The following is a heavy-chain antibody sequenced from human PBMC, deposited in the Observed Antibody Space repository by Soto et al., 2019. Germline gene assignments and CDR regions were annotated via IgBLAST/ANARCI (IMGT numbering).Heavy chain of an antibody. D-gene: IGHD3-3*01. CDR2: MKQDGSEE. Sequence: PGGSLRLSCAASGFTFSDYWMSWVRQAPGKGLEWVANMKQDGSEEYYVDSVEGRFTISRDNAKKSLYLQMNSLRAEDTAVYYCARDQSLKVGVGPFWIDVWGQGTTVTVSS. CDR1: GFTFSDYW. J-gene: IGHJ6*02. V-gene: IGHV3-7*03. CDR3: ARDQSLKVGVGPFWIDV.